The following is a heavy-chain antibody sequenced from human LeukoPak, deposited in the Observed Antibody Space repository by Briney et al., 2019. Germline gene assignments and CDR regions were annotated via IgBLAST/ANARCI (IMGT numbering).Heavy chain of an antibody. CDR3: ARDRVVPPLTTRGMDV. J-gene: IGHJ6*02. CDR1: GFTFSSYA. CDR2: ISYDGSNK. Sequence: GGSLRLSCAASGFTFSSYAMHWVRRAPGKGLEWVAVISYDGSNKYYADSVKGRFTISRDNSKNTLYLQMNSLRAEDTAVYYCARDRVVPPLTTRGMDVWGQGTTVTVSS. D-gene: IGHD4-11*01. V-gene: IGHV3-30-3*01.